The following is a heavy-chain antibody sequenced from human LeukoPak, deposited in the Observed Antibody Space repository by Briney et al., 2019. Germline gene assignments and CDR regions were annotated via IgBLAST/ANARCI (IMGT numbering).Heavy chain of an antibody. D-gene: IGHD2-2*01. Sequence: GASVKVSCKASGYTFTSYGISWVRQAPGQGLEWMGWISAYNGNTNYAQKLQGRVTMTTDTSTSTAYMELRSLRSDDTAVYYCARARWCSSTSCCSGAFDIWGQGTMVTVSS. CDR3: ARARWCSSTSCCSGAFDI. CDR2: ISAYNGNT. J-gene: IGHJ3*02. CDR1: GYTFTSYG. V-gene: IGHV1-18*01.